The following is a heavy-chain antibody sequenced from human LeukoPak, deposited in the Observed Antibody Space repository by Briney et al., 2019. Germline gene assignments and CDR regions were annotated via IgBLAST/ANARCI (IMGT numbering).Heavy chain of an antibody. CDR2: INPNSGNI. Sequence: GASVKVSCKASGDTFTSYDINWGRQATGQGLEGMVWINPNSGNIGYAQKFHGRVTMTRNTSISTAYMELSSLRSEDTAVYFCARGRFGGVWGKGTPVTVSS. CDR1: GDTFTSYD. CDR3: ARGRFGGV. J-gene: IGHJ6*04. V-gene: IGHV1-8*01. D-gene: IGHD3-10*01.